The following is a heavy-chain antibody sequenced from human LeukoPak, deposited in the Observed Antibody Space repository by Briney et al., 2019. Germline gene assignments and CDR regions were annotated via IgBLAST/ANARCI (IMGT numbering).Heavy chain of an antibody. CDR1: GFTFSTYA. V-gene: IGHV3-30-3*02. CDR2: ISYDGSNK. D-gene: IGHD3-10*01. Sequence: GRSLRLSCAASGFTFSTYAMHWVRQAPGKGLEWVAVISYDGSNKYYADSVKGRFTISRDNSKNTLYLQMNSLRAEDTALYYCTKDSSSGSSYYFHGMDVWGQGTTVTVS. CDR3: TKDSSSGSSYYFHGMDV. J-gene: IGHJ6*02.